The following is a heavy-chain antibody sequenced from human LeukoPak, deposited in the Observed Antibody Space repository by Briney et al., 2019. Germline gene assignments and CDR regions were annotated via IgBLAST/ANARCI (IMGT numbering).Heavy chain of an antibody. V-gene: IGHV1-2*02. CDR3: AGLPRYNWNEPLDY. Sequence: ASVKVSCKASGYTFTDYYMHWVRQAPGQGLEWMGWINPNSGGTKYAQKFQGRVTMTRDTSINTAYVELTRLTYDDTAVYYCAGLPRYNWNEPLDYRGQGTLVTVSS. J-gene: IGHJ4*02. CDR2: INPNSGGT. D-gene: IGHD1-20*01. CDR1: GYTFTDYY.